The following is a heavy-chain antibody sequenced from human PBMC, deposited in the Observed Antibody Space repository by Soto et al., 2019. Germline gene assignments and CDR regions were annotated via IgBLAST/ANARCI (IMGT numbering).Heavy chain of an antibody. Sequence: GESLKTSCKGSGYSFTSYWIGWVRQMPGKGLEWMGIIYPGDSDTRYSPSFQGPVTISADKSISTAYLEWSSLKASDTAMYYCARSSGGIAVVWTLSDYYYYVLDVWGQGTPVIVSS. J-gene: IGHJ6*02. CDR1: GYSFTSYW. CDR2: IYPGDSDT. CDR3: ARSSGGIAVVWTLSDYYYYVLDV. V-gene: IGHV5-51*01. D-gene: IGHD6-19*01.